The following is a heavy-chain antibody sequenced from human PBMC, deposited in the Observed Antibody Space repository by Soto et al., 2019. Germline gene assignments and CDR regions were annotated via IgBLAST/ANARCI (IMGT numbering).Heavy chain of an antibody. V-gene: IGHV3-66*01. J-gene: IGHJ4*02. Sequence: EVQLVESGGGLVQPGGSLRLSCAASGFTVSSNSMSWVRQAPGKGLEWVSVIYSGGTTYYADSVKGRFTISRDNSKNTLYLQMNSLKTEDTAVYYCTTDRRYDSSAIRIGYWGQGTLVTVSS. CDR2: IYSGGTT. CDR1: GFTVSSNS. D-gene: IGHD3-22*01. CDR3: TTDRRYDSSAIRIGY.